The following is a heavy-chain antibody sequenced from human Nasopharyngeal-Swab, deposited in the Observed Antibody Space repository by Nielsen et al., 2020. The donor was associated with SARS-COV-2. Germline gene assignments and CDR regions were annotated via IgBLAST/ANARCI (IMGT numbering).Heavy chain of an antibody. CDR3: ARSSVWYYFDY. V-gene: IGHV3-21*04. J-gene: IGHJ4*02. D-gene: IGHD5/OR15-5a*01. CDR1: GFTFSSYS. CDR2: ISSSSSYI. Sequence: GESLKISCAASGFTFSSYSMNWVRQAPGKGLEWVSSISSSSSYIYYADSVKGRFTISRDNAKNSLYLQMNSLRAEDTAVYYCARSSVWYYFDYWGQGTLVTVSS.